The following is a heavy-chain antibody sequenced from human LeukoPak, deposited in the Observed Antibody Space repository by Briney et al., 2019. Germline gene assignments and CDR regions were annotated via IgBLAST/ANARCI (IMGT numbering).Heavy chain of an antibody. J-gene: IGHJ3*02. Sequence: RTSETLSLTCTVSGGSISSYYWSWIRQPPGKGLEWIGYIYYSGSTNYNPSLKSRVTISVDTSKNQFSLKLSSVTAADTAVYYCARDGSGSYATDAFDIWGQGTMVTVSP. V-gene: IGHV4-59*01. CDR3: ARDGSGSYATDAFDI. D-gene: IGHD3-10*01. CDR2: IYYSGST. CDR1: GGSISSYY.